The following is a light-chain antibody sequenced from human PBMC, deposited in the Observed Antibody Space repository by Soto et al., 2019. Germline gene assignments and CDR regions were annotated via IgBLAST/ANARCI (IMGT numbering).Light chain of an antibody. V-gene: IGKV1-27*01. CDR1: QGIAPY. CDR3: QKYNSAPLT. CDR2: ATS. Sequence: DVQMTQSPSSLSAFVGDRVTITCRASQGIAPYVAWFQQKPGKVPKLLIYATSTLQSGVPSRFSGSGSGTDFTLTISSLQPEDVGTYYCQKYNSAPLTFGGGTKVEI. J-gene: IGKJ4*01.